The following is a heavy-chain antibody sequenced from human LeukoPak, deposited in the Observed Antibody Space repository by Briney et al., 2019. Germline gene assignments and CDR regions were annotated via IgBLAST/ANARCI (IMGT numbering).Heavy chain of an antibody. J-gene: IGHJ4*02. V-gene: IGHV3-33*01. CDR1: GFTFSSYG. CDR2: IWYDGSNK. D-gene: IGHD6-19*01. CDR3: ARDGSGWYEASFDY. Sequence: GRSLRLSCAASGFTFSSYGMHWVRQAPGKGLEWVAVIWYDGSNKYYADSVKGRFTISRDNSKNTLYLQMNSLRAEDTAVYYCARDGSGWYEASFDYWGQGTLVTVSS.